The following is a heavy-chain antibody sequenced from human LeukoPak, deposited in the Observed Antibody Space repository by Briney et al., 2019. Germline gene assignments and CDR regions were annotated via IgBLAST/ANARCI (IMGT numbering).Heavy chain of an antibody. Sequence: GESLRLSCAATGFTFGAYYVTWVRQAPGKGLEWVANIKQDGSEKYYVDSVKGRFTISRDNANNSLYLQMNSLRAEDTAVYYCARMSGIAVAAIWISYFDYWGQGTLVTVSS. D-gene: IGHD6-19*01. V-gene: IGHV3-7*03. CDR1: GFTFGAYY. CDR2: IKQDGSEK. CDR3: ARMSGIAVAAIWISYFDY. J-gene: IGHJ4*02.